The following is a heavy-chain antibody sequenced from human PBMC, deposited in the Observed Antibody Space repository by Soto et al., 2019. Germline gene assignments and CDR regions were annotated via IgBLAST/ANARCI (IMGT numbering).Heavy chain of an antibody. V-gene: IGHV2-5*02. J-gene: IGHJ4*02. CDR2: IYWDDDK. CDR1: GFSLSTSGVG. D-gene: IGHD3-22*01. CDR3: AHLTGITMIVVAFDY. Sequence: QITLKESGPTLVKPTQTLTLTCTFSGFSLSTSGVGVGWIRQPPGKALEWLALIYWDDDKRYSPSLKSRLTITKDTSKNQVVLTMTNMDPVDTAIYYCAHLTGITMIVVAFDYWGQGTLVTVSS.